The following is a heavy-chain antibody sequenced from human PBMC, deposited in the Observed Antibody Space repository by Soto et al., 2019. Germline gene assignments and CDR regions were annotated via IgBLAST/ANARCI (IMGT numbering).Heavy chain of an antibody. CDR1: GFTFSSYG. J-gene: IGHJ6*02. D-gene: IGHD6-19*01. Sequence: GGSLRLSCAASGFTFSSYGMHWVRQAPGKGLEWVAVISYDGSNKYYADSVKGRFTISRDNSKNTLYLQMNSLRAEDTAVYYCAKGGSSGPVSGMDVWGQGTTVTVSS. V-gene: IGHV3-30*18. CDR2: ISYDGSNK. CDR3: AKGGSSGPVSGMDV.